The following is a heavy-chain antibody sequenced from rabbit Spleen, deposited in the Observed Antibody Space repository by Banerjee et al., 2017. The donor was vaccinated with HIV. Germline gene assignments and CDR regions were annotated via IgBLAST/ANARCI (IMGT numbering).Heavy chain of an antibody. CDR3: ARDAGTSFSTYGMDL. CDR2: IYPGSSGST. J-gene: IGHJ6*01. CDR1: GFSFSSTYY. V-gene: IGHV1S40*01. D-gene: IGHD8-1*01. Sequence: EESGGDLVKPGASLTLTCTASGFSFSSTYYMCWVRQPPGKGLEWIGCIYPGSSGSTYYASWAKGRFTISKTSSTTVTLQMTSLTAADTATYFCARDAGTSFSTYGMDLWGPGTLVTVS.